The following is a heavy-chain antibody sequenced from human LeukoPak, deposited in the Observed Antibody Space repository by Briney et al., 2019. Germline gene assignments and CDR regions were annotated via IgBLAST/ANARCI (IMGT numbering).Heavy chain of an antibody. CDR1: GYTFTSYG. CDR2: ISAYNGNT. D-gene: IGHD2-2*01. CDR3: ARGPIIDIAIVPAADEYYYMDV. J-gene: IGHJ6*03. V-gene: IGHV1-18*01. Sequence: PWASVTVSCKASGYTFTSYGISWVRQAPGQGLEWMGWISAYNGNTNYAQKLQGRVTMTTDRSTSTAYMELRSLRSDDTAVYYCARGPIIDIAIVPAADEYYYMDVWGKGTTVTVSS.